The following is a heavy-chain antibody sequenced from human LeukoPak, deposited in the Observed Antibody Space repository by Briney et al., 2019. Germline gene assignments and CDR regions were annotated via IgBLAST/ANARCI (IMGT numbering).Heavy chain of an antibody. J-gene: IGHJ4*02. Sequence: SQTLSLTCAISGDSVSSNSAAWNWIRQSPSRGLEWLGRTYYRSKWYIEYAVSVKIRARISPDTSKNQFSLQLNSVTPEDSAVYYCARTHGYIDYWGQGTLVTVSS. V-gene: IGHV6-1*01. CDR2: TYYRSKWYI. CDR1: GDSVSSNSAA. CDR3: ARTHGYIDY. D-gene: IGHD2-8*01.